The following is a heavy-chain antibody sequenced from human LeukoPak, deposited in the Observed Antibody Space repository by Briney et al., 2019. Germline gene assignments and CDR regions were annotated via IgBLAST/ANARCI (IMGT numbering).Heavy chain of an antibody. Sequence: PGGSLRLSCAASGFTVGTKYMNWVRKSPGKGLEWVSILYSGGDTYYADSVKGRFTISGDNSRNTLSLQMNSLRVEDTAIYYCARVGDHYHWYLDLWGRGTLVTVSS. D-gene: IGHD3-10*01. CDR1: GFTVGTKY. CDR2: LYSGGDT. J-gene: IGHJ2*01. V-gene: IGHV3-53*01. CDR3: ARVGDHYHWYLDL.